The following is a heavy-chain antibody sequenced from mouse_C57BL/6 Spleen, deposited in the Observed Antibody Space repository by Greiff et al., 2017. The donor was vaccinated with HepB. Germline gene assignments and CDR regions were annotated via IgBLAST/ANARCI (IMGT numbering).Heavy chain of an antibody. Sequence: EVKLVESGGDLVKPGGSLKLSCAASGFTFSSYGMSWVRQTPDKRLEWVATISSGGSYTYYPDSVKGRFTISRDNVKNTLYLQMSSLKSEDTAMYYWARGAYYYGSSYDWYFDVWGTGTTVTVSS. CDR2: ISSGGSYT. D-gene: IGHD1-1*01. V-gene: IGHV5-6*01. J-gene: IGHJ1*03. CDR1: GFTFSSYG. CDR3: ARGAYYYGSSYDWYFDV.